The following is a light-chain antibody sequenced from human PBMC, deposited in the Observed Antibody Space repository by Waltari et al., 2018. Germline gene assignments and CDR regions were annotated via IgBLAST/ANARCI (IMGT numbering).Light chain of an antibody. CDR2: GTS. V-gene: IGKV3-20*01. CDR3: QNYVSLPAV. J-gene: IGKJ1*01. CDR1: QSIGRY. Sequence: ASPQPPCHLSLSPGARAPLSCRASQSIGRYLIWYQQKPGQAPRLLIYGTSTRAAGIPDRFSGSGSGTDFSLTISRLEPEDFAVYYCQNYVSLPAVFGRGTKVEVK.